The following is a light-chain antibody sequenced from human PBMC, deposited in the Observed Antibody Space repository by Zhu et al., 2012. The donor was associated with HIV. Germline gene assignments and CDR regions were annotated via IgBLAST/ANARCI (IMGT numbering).Light chain of an antibody. J-gene: IGKJ1*01. CDR1: QSVTNNF. V-gene: IGKV3-20*01. CDR2: LTS. CDR3: LQHDSLPAT. Sequence: EIVLTQSPGTLSLSPGEGATLSCRTSQSVTNNFLAWYQQKPGQAPRLLIYLTSIRATGIPDRFSGSGSGTDFTLTVSRLEPEDSALYYCLQHDSLPATFGQGTKVEIK.